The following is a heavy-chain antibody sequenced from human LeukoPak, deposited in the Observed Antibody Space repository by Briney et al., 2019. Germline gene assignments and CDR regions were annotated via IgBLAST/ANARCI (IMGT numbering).Heavy chain of an antibody. CDR1: GFTFSNYW. V-gene: IGHV3-74*01. D-gene: IGHD1-14*01. Sequence: GGSLRLSCAASGFTFSNYWVHWVRQAPGKGLVWVSRINTDGSSTSYADSVKGRFTISRDNAKNTVYLQMNSLRAEDTALYYCARPVQSLGTDYYFDYWGQGTLVTVSS. J-gene: IGHJ4*02. CDR3: ARPVQSLGTDYYFDY. CDR2: INTDGSST.